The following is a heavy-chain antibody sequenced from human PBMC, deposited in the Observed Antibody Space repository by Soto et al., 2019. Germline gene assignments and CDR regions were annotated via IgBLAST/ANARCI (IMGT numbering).Heavy chain of an antibody. D-gene: IGHD1-26*01. CDR1: GASISRGAYY. J-gene: IGHJ4*02. CDR3: ARDRWEVGMGEFDY. V-gene: IGHV4-31*03. Sequence: QVQLRESGPGLVKPSQTLSLTCTVSGASISRGAYYWSWIRQHPGKALEWIGYIYTSGSTHYNPSLTSRVTISLDTSKNQFSLRLSSVTAADAAVYYCARDRWEVGMGEFDYWGQGTLVSVSS. CDR2: IYTSGST.